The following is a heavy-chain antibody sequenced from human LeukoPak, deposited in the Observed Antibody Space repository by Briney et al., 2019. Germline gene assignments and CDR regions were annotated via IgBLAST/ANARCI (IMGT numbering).Heavy chain of an antibody. D-gene: IGHD3-22*01. CDR3: ALPNKNYYDSSGYSAYFDY. J-gene: IGHJ4*02. CDR1: GFTFSSYA. Sequence: PGGSLRLSCAASGFTFSSYAMSWVRQAPGKGLECVSAISGSGGSTYYADSVKGRFTISRDNSKNTLCLQMNSLRAEDTAVYYCALPNKNYYDSSGYSAYFDYWGQGTLVTVSS. CDR2: ISGSGGST. V-gene: IGHV3-23*01.